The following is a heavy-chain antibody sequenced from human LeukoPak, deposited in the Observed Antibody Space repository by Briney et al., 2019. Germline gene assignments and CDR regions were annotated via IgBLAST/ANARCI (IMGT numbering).Heavy chain of an antibody. Sequence: SETLSLTCIVSGASLSSGSYYWGWIRQPPGKGLKYIGSIYHSGSAFYNPSLTSRVTISVDTSRNQFSLEVNSVTAADTAVYYCARDVYSSSYYFALDVWGQGTVVTVSS. CDR1: GASLSSGSYY. CDR3: ARDVYSSSYYFALDV. J-gene: IGHJ3*01. CDR2: IYHSGSA. D-gene: IGHD6-13*01. V-gene: IGHV4-39*07.